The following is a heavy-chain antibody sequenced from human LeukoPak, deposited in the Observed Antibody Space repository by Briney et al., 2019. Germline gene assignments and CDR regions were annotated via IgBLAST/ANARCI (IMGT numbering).Heavy chain of an antibody. CDR2: IIPIFGTA. D-gene: IGHD6-19*01. Sequence: ASVKVSCKASGGTFSSYAISWVRQAPGQGLEWMGGIIPIFGTASYAQKFQGRVTITTDESTSTAYMELSSLRSEDTAVYYCARAGQWLAEGGFDYWGQGTLVTVSS. CDR3: ARAGQWLAEGGFDY. V-gene: IGHV1-69*05. CDR1: GGTFSSYA. J-gene: IGHJ4*02.